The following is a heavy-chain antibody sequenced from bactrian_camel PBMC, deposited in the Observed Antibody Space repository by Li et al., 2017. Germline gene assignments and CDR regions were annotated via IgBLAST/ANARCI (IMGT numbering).Heavy chain of an antibody. CDR2: IYTGGRIP. V-gene: IGHV3S54*01. Sequence: HVQLVESGGGSVQAGGSLTLSCAYSRSYTCMGWFRQAPGKERERVATIYTGGRIPGYADSVKGRFTISQDGNKNTVYLQMNNLKPEDTAMYYCAAALTLCGSWQLPSFLSGTSHSSTWGQGTQVTVS. D-gene: IGHD6*01. CDR1: RSYTC. J-gene: IGHJ6*01. CDR3: AAALTLCGSWQLPSFLSGTSHSST.